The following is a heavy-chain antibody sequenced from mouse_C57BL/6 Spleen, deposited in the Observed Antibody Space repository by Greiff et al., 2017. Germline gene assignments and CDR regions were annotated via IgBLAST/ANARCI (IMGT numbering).Heavy chain of an antibody. Sequence: VQLQQPGAELVKPGASVKLSCKASGYTFTSYWMQWVKQRPGQGLEWIGEIDPSDSYTNYNQKFKSKATLTVDTSSSTAYMQLSSLTSEDSAVYYCARENGDVWGTGTTVTVSS. V-gene: IGHV1-50*01. J-gene: IGHJ1*03. CDR2: IDPSDSYT. CDR3: ARENGDV. CDR1: GYTFTSYW.